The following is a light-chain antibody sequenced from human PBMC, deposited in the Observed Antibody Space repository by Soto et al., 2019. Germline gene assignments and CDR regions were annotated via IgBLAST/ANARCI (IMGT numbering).Light chain of an antibody. CDR2: GAS. CDR3: QQYNNWPPGT. CDR1: QSVSDV. J-gene: IGKJ2*02. Sequence: DIVMTQSPATLSVAPGETATLSCRASQSVSDVLAWYQQKPGQAPRLLIYGASTRATGVPARFSGSGSGTEFTLTISSPQSEDFEVYYCQQYNNWPPGTFGQGTKREIK. V-gene: IGKV3-15*01.